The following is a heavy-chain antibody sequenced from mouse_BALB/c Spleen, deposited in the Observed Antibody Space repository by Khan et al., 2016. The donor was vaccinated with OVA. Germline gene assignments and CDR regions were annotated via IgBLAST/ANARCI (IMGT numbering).Heavy chain of an antibody. D-gene: IGHD1-3*01. CDR2: IRLTSNNNAT. Sequence: EVQLVESGGGLVQPGGSMKLSCVASGFTFSNYWMNWVRPSPEKGLEWVAEIRLTSNNNATHYAESVQGRITISRDDSNSSVYLQMNSFRAEYTGIYYCTHGRESAYWGQGTTLTVSS. CDR1: GFTFSNYW. V-gene: IGHV6-6*02. CDR3: THGRESAY. J-gene: IGHJ2*01.